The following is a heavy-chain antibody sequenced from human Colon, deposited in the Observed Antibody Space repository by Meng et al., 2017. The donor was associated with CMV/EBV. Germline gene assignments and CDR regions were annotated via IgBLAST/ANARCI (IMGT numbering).Heavy chain of an antibody. V-gene: IGHV4-61*01. J-gene: IGHJ5*02. Sequence: VSGGSVSSGSYYWSWIRQPPGKGLEWIGYIYYSGSTNYNPSLKSRVTISVDTSKNQFSLKLSSVTAADTAVYYCARGSGSGNWFDPWGQGTLVTVSS. CDR3: ARGSGSGNWFDP. CDR2: IYYSGST. CDR1: GGSVSSGSYY. D-gene: IGHD1-26*01.